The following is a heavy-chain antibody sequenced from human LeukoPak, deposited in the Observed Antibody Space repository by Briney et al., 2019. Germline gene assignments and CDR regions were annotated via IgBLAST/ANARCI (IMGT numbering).Heavy chain of an antibody. CDR3: ARHPNGDFNFDY. Sequence: SETLSLTCTVSGGSVSSSSYYWGWIRQPPGKGLEWIGSVYYSGSTYYNPSLQSRVTISVDTSKNQFSLKLSSVTAADTAVYYCARHPNGDFNFDYWGQGTLVTVSS. D-gene: IGHD4-17*01. V-gene: IGHV4-39*01. J-gene: IGHJ4*02. CDR1: GGSVSSSSYY. CDR2: VYYSGST.